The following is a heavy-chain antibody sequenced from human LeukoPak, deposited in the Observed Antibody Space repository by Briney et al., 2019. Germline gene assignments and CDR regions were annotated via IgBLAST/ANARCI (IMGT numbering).Heavy chain of an antibody. Sequence: SETLSLTCTVSGGSISSGGYYWSWIRQHPGTGLEWLGYIYYSGSTYYNPSLKSRVTISVDTSKNQFSLKLSSVTAADTAVYYCARNVLYYYDSSGTDAFDIWGQGTMVTVSS. V-gene: IGHV4-31*03. CDR1: GGSISSGGYY. CDR3: ARNVLYYYDSSGTDAFDI. J-gene: IGHJ3*02. D-gene: IGHD3-22*01. CDR2: IYYSGST.